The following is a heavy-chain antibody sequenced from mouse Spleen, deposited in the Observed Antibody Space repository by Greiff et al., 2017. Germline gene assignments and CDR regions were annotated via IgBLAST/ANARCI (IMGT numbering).Heavy chain of an antibody. CDR1: GFTFSSYT. CDR3: ARRGLLRAGAMDY. D-gene: IGHD1-1*01. V-gene: IGHV5-9*04. CDR2: ISSGGGNT. J-gene: IGHJ4*01. Sequence: EVKLVESGGGLVKPGGSLKLSCAASGFTFSSYTMSWVRQTPAKRLEWVATISSGGGNTYYPDSVKGRFTISRDNARNTLYLQMSSLRSEDTAMYYCARRGLLRAGAMDYWGQGTSVTVSS.